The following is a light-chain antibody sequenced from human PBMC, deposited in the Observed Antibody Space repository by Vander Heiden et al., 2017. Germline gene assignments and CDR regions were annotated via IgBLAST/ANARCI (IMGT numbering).Light chain of an antibody. V-gene: IGLV1-40*01. CDR3: QSYDSSLSGWV. J-gene: IGLJ1*01. Sequence: QSVLTPPPSVSGAPGQRVPISCTGSSSNIGAGYDVHWYQQLPGTAPNLLIYGNSNRPSGVPDRFAGSKSGTSASLAITGLQAEDEADYYCQSYDSSLSGWVFGTGTKVTAL. CDR1: SSNIGAGYD. CDR2: GNS.